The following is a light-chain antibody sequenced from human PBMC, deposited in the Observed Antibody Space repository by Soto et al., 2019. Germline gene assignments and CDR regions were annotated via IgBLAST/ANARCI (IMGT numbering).Light chain of an antibody. Sequence: EIVMTQSPATLSVSPGERATLSCRASQGVNTNIAWYQPKPGQVPRLLIYGASTRATGIPARFSGSGSGTEFTLTISSLQSEDFAVYYCQQYNNWPPWTFGQGTKVEIK. CDR3: QQYNNWPPWT. V-gene: IGKV3-15*01. CDR1: QGVNTN. J-gene: IGKJ1*01. CDR2: GAS.